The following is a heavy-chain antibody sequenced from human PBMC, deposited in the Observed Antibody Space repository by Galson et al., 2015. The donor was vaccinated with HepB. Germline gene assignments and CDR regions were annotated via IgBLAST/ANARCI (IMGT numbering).Heavy chain of an antibody. CDR1: GYTFTSYA. Sequence: SVKVSCKVSGYTFTSYAMHWVRQAPGQRLEWMGWINAGNGNTKYSQKFQGRVTITRDTSASTAYMELSSLRSEDTAVYYCARDSGFLEWLTTYYYYGMDVWGQGTTVTVSS. CDR3: ARDSGFLEWLTTYYYYGMDV. CDR2: INAGNGNT. D-gene: IGHD3-3*01. V-gene: IGHV1-3*01. J-gene: IGHJ6*02.